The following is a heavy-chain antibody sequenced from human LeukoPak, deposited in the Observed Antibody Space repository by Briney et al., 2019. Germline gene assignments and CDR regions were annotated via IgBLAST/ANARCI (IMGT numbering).Heavy chain of an antibody. V-gene: IGHV3-53*01. D-gene: IGHD6-6*01. Sequence: GGSLRLSCAASGITVSYNFMSWVRQAPGKGLGWVSVIYSDSSADYADSVKGRFTISRDDAKNTLYLQMNSLRAGDTAVYYWARSSYSSSSSVWGQGTMVTVSS. CDR2: IYSDSSA. CDR3: ARSSYSSSSSV. CDR1: GITVSYNF. J-gene: IGHJ3*01.